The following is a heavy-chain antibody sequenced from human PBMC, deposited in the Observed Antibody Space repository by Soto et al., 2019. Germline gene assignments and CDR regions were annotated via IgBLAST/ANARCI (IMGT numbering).Heavy chain of an antibody. Sequence: RRSRTCPVSGDSICSADYYWSWIRQPPGKGLECIGSIFYSGSTYYNPSLKSRITISLDTSRNQFSLKLSSVTAADTAMYSCDRAEIAVAGSACVDPWGKGSLVTV. J-gene: IGHJ5*02. CDR2: IFYSGST. CDR1: GDSICSADYY. D-gene: IGHD6-19*01. CDR3: DRAEIAVAGSACVDP. V-gene: IGHV4-30-4*01.